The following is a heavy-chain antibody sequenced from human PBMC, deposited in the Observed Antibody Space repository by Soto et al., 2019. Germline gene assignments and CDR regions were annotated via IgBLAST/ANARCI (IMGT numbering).Heavy chain of an antibody. V-gene: IGHV1-69*13. D-gene: IGHD2-15*01. CDR3: ASVETQSYYYGMDV. CDR1: GGTFSSYA. Sequence: SVKVSCKASGGTFSSYAISWVRQAPGQGLEWMGGIIPIFRTEDYAQKFQGRVTITADESTSTAYMELSSLRSEDTAVYYCASVETQSYYYGMDVWGQGTTVTVSS. J-gene: IGHJ6*02. CDR2: IIPIFRTE.